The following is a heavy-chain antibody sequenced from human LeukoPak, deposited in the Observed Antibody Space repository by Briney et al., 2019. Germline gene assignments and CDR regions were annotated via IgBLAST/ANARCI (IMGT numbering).Heavy chain of an antibody. D-gene: IGHD3-3*01. V-gene: IGHV1-69*13. CDR1: GGTFSSYA. J-gene: IGHJ4*02. CDR2: IIPIFGTA. CDR3: ARSGHYDFWSGLTHFDY. Sequence: SVKVSCKASGGTFSSYAISWVGQAPGQGLEWMGGIIPIFGTANYAQKFQGRVTITADESTSTAYMELSSLRSEDTAVYYCARSGHYDFWSGLTHFDYWGQGTLVTVSS.